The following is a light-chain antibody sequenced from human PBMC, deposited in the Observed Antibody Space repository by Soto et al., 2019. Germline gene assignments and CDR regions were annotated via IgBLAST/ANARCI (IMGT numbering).Light chain of an antibody. V-gene: IGKV1-5*01. CDR1: QSINTW. Sequence: DIQMTQSPSTVSASVGDRITITGRASQSINTWLAWYRQRPGEAPQLLIYDVSTLAMGVPSRFSGSGSGTDFTLSISRLQPDDFATFYCQQYKTYSLTFGQGTKVEVK. CDR2: DVS. J-gene: IGKJ1*01. CDR3: QQYKTYSLT.